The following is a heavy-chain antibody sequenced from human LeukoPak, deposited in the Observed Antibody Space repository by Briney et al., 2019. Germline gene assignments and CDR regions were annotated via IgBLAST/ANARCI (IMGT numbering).Heavy chain of an antibody. CDR2: ITGSEDTT. V-gene: IGHV3-23*01. J-gene: IGHJ4*02. Sequence: PGGPLRLSCAASGFIFRNHAMSWVRQPPGKGLEWVSSITGSEDTTYYADSVKGRFNISRDNSKNTQYVEMNTLRAEDTAVYYCAKWGDCDILTGYYVSDFWGQGTVVTVSS. CDR3: AKWGDCDILTGYYVSDF. CDR1: GFIFRNHA. D-gene: IGHD3-9*01.